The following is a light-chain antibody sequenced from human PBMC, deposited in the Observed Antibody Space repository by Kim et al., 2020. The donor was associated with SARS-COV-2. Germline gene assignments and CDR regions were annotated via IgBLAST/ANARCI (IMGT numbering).Light chain of an antibody. CDR2: DNN. V-gene: IGLV1-51*01. CDR1: ASNIGRSY. J-gene: IGLJ2*01. CDR3: GTWDSSLSGVV. Sequence: GQEVTISCSGSASNIGRSYVCWYQQLPGTAPKLLIYDNNQRPSAIPDRFSGSRSGTSATLGITGLQTGDEADYYCGTWDSSLSGVVFGGGTQLTVL.